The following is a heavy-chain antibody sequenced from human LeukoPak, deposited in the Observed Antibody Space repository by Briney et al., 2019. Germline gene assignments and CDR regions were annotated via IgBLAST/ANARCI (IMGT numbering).Heavy chain of an antibody. Sequence: PSETLSLTCTVSGGSISSSSYYWGWIRRSPGKGLEWIGSIFYSGSTCYNPSLKSRVTISIDTSENQFSLKVSSVTAADTAVYYCATTPALAVAGTLDPKEWGQGTLVTVSS. CDR2: IFYSGST. CDR1: GGSISSSSYY. CDR3: ATTPALAVAGTLDPKE. V-gene: IGHV4-39*01. J-gene: IGHJ4*02. D-gene: IGHD6-19*01.